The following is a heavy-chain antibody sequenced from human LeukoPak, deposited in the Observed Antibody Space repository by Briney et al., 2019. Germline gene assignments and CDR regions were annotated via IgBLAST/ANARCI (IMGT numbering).Heavy chain of an antibody. CDR3: ARSRMTWRTQPDAFDI. CDR1: GGSISSSSYY. Sequence: PSETLSLTCTVSGGSISSSSYYWGWIRQPPGKGLEWIGSIYYSGSTYYNPSLKSRVTISVDTSKNQFSLKLSSVTAADTAVYYCARSRMTWRTQPDAFDIWGQGTMVTVSS. V-gene: IGHV4-39*07. D-gene: IGHD2-2*01. J-gene: IGHJ3*02. CDR2: IYYSGST.